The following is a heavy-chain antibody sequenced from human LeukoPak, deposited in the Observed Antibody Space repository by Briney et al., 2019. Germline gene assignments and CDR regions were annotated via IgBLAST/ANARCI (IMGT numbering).Heavy chain of an antibody. CDR1: GFTFSDYE. D-gene: IGHD1-1*01. CDR2: ISSSASII. V-gene: IGHV3-48*03. J-gene: IGHJ4*02. CDR3: ARDLNWETY. Sequence: GGSLRLSCAASGFTFSDYEMNWVRQAPGKGLEWVSYISSSASIIYYSDSVKGRFTISRDNAKNSLYLQMNSLRAEDTAVYYCARDLNWETYWGQGTLVTVSS.